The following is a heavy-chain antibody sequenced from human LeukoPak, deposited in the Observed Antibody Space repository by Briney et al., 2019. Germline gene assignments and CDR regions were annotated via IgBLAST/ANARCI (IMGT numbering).Heavy chain of an antibody. Sequence: PGGSLRLSCAASGFTFSSHWMNWVRQAPGKGLVRVSRINSDGSRTNYADSVKGRFTISRDNAKSTLYLQMDSLRVEDTAVYYCAGVYYFDSWGQGTLVTVSS. V-gene: IGHV3-74*01. CDR2: INSDGSRT. CDR1: GFTFSSHW. CDR3: AGVYYFDS. J-gene: IGHJ4*02.